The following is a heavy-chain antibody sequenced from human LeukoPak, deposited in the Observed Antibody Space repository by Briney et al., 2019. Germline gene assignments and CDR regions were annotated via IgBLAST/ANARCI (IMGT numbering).Heavy chain of an antibody. V-gene: IGHV3-30*02. CDR2: IRYDGSNK. CDR1: GFTFSSYG. Sequence: GGSLRLSCAASGFTFSSYGMHWVRQAPGKGLEWVAFIRYDGSNKYYADSVKGRFAISRDNSKNTLYLQMGSLRAEDMAVYYCARDQTLAGLAFDIWGQGTMVTVSS. J-gene: IGHJ3*02. D-gene: IGHD6-19*01. CDR3: ARDQTLAGLAFDI.